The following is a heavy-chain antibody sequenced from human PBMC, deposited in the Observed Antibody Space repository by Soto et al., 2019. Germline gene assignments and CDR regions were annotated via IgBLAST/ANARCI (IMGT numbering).Heavy chain of an antibody. Sequence: SETLSLTCTVSGGSISSYDWSWIRQPPGKGLEWIGYIYYSGTTNYNPSLKSRVTISVDKSKNQFSLNLSSVTAADTAVYYCARDQNGSGNYYTRYFDYWGQGTLVTVSS. CDR3: ARDQNGSGNYYTRYFDY. J-gene: IGHJ4*02. D-gene: IGHD3-10*01. CDR2: IYYSGTT. V-gene: IGHV4-59*12. CDR1: GGSISSYD.